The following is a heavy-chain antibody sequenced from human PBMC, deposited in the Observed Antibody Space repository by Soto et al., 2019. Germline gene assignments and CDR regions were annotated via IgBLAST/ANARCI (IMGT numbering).Heavy chain of an antibody. V-gene: IGHV3-33*01. Sequence: QVQLVESGGGVVQPGRSLRLSCAASGFTFSSYGLHWVRQAPGKGLEWVAVIWYDGSNKYYADSVKGRFTISRDNSKNTLSLQMNSLRAEDTAVYYCARDRGTMVRGVIMRPLGMDVWGQGTTVTVSS. CDR1: GFTFSSYG. CDR3: ARDRGTMVRGVIMRPLGMDV. CDR2: IWYDGSNK. J-gene: IGHJ6*02. D-gene: IGHD3-10*01.